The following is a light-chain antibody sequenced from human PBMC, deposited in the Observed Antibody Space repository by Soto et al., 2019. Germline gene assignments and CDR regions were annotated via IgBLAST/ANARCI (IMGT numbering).Light chain of an antibody. Sequence: EIVLTQSPATLSLSPGERATLSCRASQYITIYLAWYQQKPGQAPRLLIYDASNRATGIPARFSGSGSGTDFTLNISSLEPDDFAVYYXXXXADWPITFGQGTRLEIK. CDR2: DAS. J-gene: IGKJ5*01. V-gene: IGKV3-11*01. CDR3: XXXADWPIT. CDR1: QYITIY.